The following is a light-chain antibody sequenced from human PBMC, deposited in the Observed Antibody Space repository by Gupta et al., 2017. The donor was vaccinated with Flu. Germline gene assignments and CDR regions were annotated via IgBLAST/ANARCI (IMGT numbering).Light chain of an antibody. V-gene: IGKV3-11*01. CDR1: QTISRY. CDR2: DAS. CDR3: QQRLDWPLT. Sequence: EIVLTQSPAILSLSPGERATLSCRASQTISRYLAWYQQKVGQAPRLLIYDASNRATGIPARFSGSGSGTDFSLTISSLEPEDSAVYYCQQRLDWPLTFGQGTKLEIK. J-gene: IGKJ2*01.